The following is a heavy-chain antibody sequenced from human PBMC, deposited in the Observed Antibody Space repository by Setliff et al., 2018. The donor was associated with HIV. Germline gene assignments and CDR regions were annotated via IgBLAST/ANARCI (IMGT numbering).Heavy chain of an antibody. V-gene: IGHV3-21*01. CDR1: GFTFSSYS. CDR3: ARGRWLQQHYYFDC. CDR2: ISSSSIYI. J-gene: IGHJ4*02. D-gene: IGHD5-12*01. Sequence: PEGSLRLSCAASGFTFSSYSMNWVRQAPGKGLEWVSSISSSSIYIDYAYSVKGRFTISRDNAKNSLYLQLNSLRAEDTAIYYCARGRWLQQHYYFDCWGQGTLVTVSS.